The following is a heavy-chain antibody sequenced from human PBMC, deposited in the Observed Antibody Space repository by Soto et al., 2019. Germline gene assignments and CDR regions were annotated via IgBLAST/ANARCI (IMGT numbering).Heavy chain of an antibody. J-gene: IGHJ5*02. CDR1: GYTFTSYY. V-gene: IGHV1-8*01. CDR2: MNPNSGNT. CDR3: ARGLRVYYDYVWGLARGGWFDP. D-gene: IGHD3-16*01. Sequence: VASVKVSCKASGYTFTSYYINWGRQATGQGLECMGWMNPNSGNTGYAQKFQGRVTMTRNTSISTAYMELSSLRSEDTAVYYCARGLRVYYDYVWGLARGGWFDPWGQGTLVTVS.